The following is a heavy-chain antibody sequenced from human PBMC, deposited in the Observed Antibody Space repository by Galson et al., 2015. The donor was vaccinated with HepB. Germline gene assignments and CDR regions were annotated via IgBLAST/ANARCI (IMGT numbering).Heavy chain of an antibody. D-gene: IGHD6-13*01. V-gene: IGHV4-34*01. Sequence: LSLTCAVYGESFSGYYWSWIRQPPGEGLEWIGDSDPSGGTNYNPSLKSRVTISVDTSKDQFSLKINSVTAADTAVYYCARGGAAAGRSYWYFDLWGRGTLVTVSS. CDR1: GESFSGYY. CDR3: ARGGAAAGRSYWYFDL. CDR2: SDPSGGT. J-gene: IGHJ2*01.